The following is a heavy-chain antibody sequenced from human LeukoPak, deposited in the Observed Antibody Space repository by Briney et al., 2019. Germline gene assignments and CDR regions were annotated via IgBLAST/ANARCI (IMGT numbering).Heavy chain of an antibody. CDR1: GGSFRGYY. J-gene: IGHJ4*02. Sequence: ASETLSLTCAVYGGSFRGYYRSWIRQPPGKGLEWIGEINHSGSTNYNPSLKGRVTTSVDTSKNQFSLKLSSVTAADTAVYYCAIRDYDILTGYPYWGQGTLVTVSS. V-gene: IGHV4-34*01. CDR2: INHSGST. CDR3: AIRDYDILTGYPY. D-gene: IGHD3-9*01.